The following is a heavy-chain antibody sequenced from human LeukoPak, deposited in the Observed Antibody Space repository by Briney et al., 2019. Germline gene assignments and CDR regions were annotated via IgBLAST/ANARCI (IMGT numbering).Heavy chain of an antibody. CDR2: IIPIFGTA. Sequence: SVKVSCKASGGTFSSYAISWVRQAPGQGLEWMGRIIPIFGTANYAKKFQGRVTITTDESTSIAPTDLSSMSSEAPAVYYCARDGEAGGYFGYWGQGTLVTVPS. CDR3: ARDGEAGGYFGY. CDR1: GGTFSSYA. V-gene: IGHV1-69*05. D-gene: IGHD2-8*02. J-gene: IGHJ4*02.